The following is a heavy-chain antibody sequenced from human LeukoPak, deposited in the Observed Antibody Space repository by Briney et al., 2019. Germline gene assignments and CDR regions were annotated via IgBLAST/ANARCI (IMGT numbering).Heavy chain of an antibody. D-gene: IGHD2-21*01. CDR3: ARHGDGWDPRACYFDY. Sequence: SETLSLTCTVSGGSISSRTFYWGWIRQPPGQGLEWIGSIYYSGSTYYNPSLKSRVTTSVDTSKNHFSLKLSSVTAADTAVYSCARHGDGWDPRACYFDYWGQGTLVTVSS. CDR2: IYYSGST. V-gene: IGHV4-39*01. CDR1: GGSISSRTFY. J-gene: IGHJ4*02.